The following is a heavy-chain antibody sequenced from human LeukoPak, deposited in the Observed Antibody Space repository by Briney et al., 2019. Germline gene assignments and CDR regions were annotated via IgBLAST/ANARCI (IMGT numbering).Heavy chain of an antibody. CDR2: INHSGST. D-gene: IGHD3-16*01. V-gene: IGHV4-34*01. CDR3: AREITAFALTTPLHSYGMDV. J-gene: IGHJ6*02. CDR1: GGSFSGYY. Sequence: SETLSLTCAVYGGSFSGYYWSWIRQPPGKGLEWIGEINHSGSTNYNPSLKSRVTISVDTSKNQFSLKLSSVTAADTAVYYCAREITAFALTTPLHSYGMDVWGQGTTVTVSS.